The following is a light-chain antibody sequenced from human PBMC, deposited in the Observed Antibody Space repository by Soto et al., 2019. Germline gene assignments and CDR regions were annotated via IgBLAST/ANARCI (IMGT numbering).Light chain of an antibody. J-gene: IGKJ1*01. CDR2: GAS. Sequence: EIVMTQSPATLSVSPGERATLSCRASQSVSSNLAWYQQKPGQAPRLLIYGASTRATGIPARFSGSGSGTEFNLTISSMQSEDFAVYSCQEYNNWPPTWTFGQGTKVEIK. CDR1: QSVSSN. CDR3: QEYNNWPPTWT. V-gene: IGKV3-15*01.